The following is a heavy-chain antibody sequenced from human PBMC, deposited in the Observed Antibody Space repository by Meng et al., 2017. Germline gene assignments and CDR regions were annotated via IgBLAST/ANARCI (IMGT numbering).Heavy chain of an antibody. CDR1: GGSISSFF. CDR3: ARGYDFWSGQYYFDY. Sequence: VQLQGSGPGLVKPSETLSLTLTVSGGSISSFFWSWIRQPPGKGLEWIGYIYYSGSTNYNPSLKSRVTISVDTSKNQFSLKLSSVTAADTAVYYCARGYDFWSGQYYFDYWGQGTLVTVSS. V-gene: IGHV4-59*01. J-gene: IGHJ4*02. CDR2: IYYSGST. D-gene: IGHD3-3*01.